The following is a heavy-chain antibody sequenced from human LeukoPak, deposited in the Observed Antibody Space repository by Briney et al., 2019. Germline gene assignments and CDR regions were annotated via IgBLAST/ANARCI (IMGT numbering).Heavy chain of an antibody. V-gene: IGHV3-9*03. Sequence: PGGSLRLSCAASGFTFDDYAMHWVRQAPGKGLEWVSGISWNSGSIGYADSVKGRFTISRDNAKSSLYLQMNSLRAEDMALYYCAKEGVAVAGLGLYYFDYWGQGTLVTVSS. CDR1: GFTFDDYA. D-gene: IGHD6-19*01. J-gene: IGHJ4*02. CDR2: ISWNSGSI. CDR3: AKEGVAVAGLGLYYFDY.